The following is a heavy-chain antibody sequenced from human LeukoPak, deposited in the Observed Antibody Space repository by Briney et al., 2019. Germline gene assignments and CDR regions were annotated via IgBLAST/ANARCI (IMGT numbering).Heavy chain of an antibody. CDR3: PRIRTYLIQLWPPGDAFDI. Sequence: AGGSLRLSCAASGFTFSSYSMNWVRQAPGKGLEWVSYISSSSSTIYYADSVKGRFTISRDNAKNSLYLQMNSLRAEDTAVHYCPRIRTYLIQLWPPGDAFDIWGQGTMVTVSS. V-gene: IGHV3-48*01. CDR2: ISSSSSTI. D-gene: IGHD5-18*01. J-gene: IGHJ3*02. CDR1: GFTFSSYS.